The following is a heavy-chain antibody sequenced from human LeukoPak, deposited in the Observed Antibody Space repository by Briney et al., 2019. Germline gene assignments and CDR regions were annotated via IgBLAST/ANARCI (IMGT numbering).Heavy chain of an antibody. CDR2: ISPGDSDT. J-gene: IGHJ4*02. Sequence: GESLKISCKGAGYSFASYWIGWVRQMPGKGLEWMGIISPGDSDTRYSPSFQGQVTISADKSISTAYLQWSSLKASDTAMYYCARRGAPGVSSRWSFDSWGQGTLVTVSS. D-gene: IGHD6-13*01. V-gene: IGHV5-51*01. CDR3: ARRGAPGVSSRWSFDS. CDR1: GYSFASYW.